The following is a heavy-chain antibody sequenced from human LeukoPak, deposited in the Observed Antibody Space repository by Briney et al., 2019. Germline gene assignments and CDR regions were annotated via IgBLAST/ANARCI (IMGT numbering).Heavy chain of an antibody. CDR3: ARETGDYYYYGMDV. V-gene: IGHV3-7*01. CDR1: GFTFSSYW. Sequence: GSLRLSCAASGFTFSSYWMSWVRQAPGKGLEWVANIKQDGSEKYYVDSVKGRFTISRDNAKNSLYLQMNSLRAEDTAVYYCARETGDYYYYGMDVWGQGTTVTVSS. CDR2: IKQDGSEK. J-gene: IGHJ6*02.